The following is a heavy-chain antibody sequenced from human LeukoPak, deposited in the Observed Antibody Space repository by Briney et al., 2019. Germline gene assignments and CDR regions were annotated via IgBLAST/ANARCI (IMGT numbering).Heavy chain of an antibody. CDR2: INPNSGGT. CDR3: AGGPRYSSGYFDAFDI. CDR1: GYTFTGYY. V-gene: IGHV1-2*02. D-gene: IGHD3-22*01. Sequence: ASVKVSCKASGYTFTGYYTHWVRQAPGQGLEWMGWINPNSGGTNYAQKFQGRVTMTRDTSISTAYMELSRLRSDDTAVYYCAGGPRYSSGYFDAFDIWGQGTMVTVSS. J-gene: IGHJ3*02.